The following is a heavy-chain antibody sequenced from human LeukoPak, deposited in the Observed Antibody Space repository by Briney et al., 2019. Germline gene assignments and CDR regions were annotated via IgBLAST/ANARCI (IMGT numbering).Heavy chain of an antibody. D-gene: IGHD3-10*01. CDR1: GGSISSSSYY. V-gene: IGHV4-39*01. Sequence: PSETLSLTCTVSGGSISSSSYYWGWIRQPPGKGLEWIGSIYYSGSTYYNPSLKSRVTISVDTSKNQFSLKLSSVTAADTAVYYCARSTSPGCLDYWGQGTLVTVSS. CDR2: IYYSGST. J-gene: IGHJ4*02. CDR3: ARSTSPGCLDY.